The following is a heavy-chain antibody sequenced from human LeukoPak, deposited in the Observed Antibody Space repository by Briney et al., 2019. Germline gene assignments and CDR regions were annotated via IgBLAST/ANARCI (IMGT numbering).Heavy chain of an antibody. D-gene: IGHD6-19*01. CDR1: GFTFGDYY. Sequence: PGGSLRLSRAASGFTFGDYYMGWVRQAPGKGLGWVSYISSSGSTIYYADSVKGRFTISRDNAKNSLYLQMNSLRAEDTAVYYCARDRGSSGWCYYGMDVWGQGTTVTVSS. CDR2: ISSSGSTI. CDR3: ARDRGSSGWCYYGMDV. J-gene: IGHJ6*02. V-gene: IGHV3-11*01.